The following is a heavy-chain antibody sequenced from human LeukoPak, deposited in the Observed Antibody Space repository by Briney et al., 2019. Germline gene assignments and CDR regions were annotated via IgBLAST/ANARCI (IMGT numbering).Heavy chain of an antibody. CDR2: IIPILGIA. CDR1: GGTFSSYA. V-gene: IGHV1-69*04. CDR3: ARDSSLVGATGFQH. D-gene: IGHD1-26*01. Sequence: ASVKVSCKASGGTFSSYAIGWVRQAPGQGLEWMGRIIPILGIANYAQKFQGRVTITADKSTSTAYMELSSLRSEDTAVYYCARDSSLVGATGFQHWGQGTLVTVSS. J-gene: IGHJ1*01.